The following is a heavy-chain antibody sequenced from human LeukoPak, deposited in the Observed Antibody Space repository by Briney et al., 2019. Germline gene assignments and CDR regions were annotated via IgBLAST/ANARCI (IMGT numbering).Heavy chain of an antibody. J-gene: IGHJ4*02. CDR1: GFDLSTYA. V-gene: IGHV3-33*06. D-gene: IGHD2-2*01. CDR2: IWFDESIK. CDR3: AKEVGLRGGNY. Sequence: PGRSLRLSCAASGFDLSTYAMHWVRQAPGKGLEWVAVIWFDESIKYYADSVKGRFTISRDNSKNTPYLQMNSLRAEDTAVYYCAKEVGLRGGNYWGQGTLVTVSS.